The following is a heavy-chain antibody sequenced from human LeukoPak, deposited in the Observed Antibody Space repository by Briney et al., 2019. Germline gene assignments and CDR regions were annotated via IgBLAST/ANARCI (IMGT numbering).Heavy chain of an antibody. J-gene: IGHJ6*03. D-gene: IGHD3-3*01. CDR3: ARDRSGYSLVPSSKYNYCYMDV. CDR1: GFTFTTYN. CDR2: ITSSSSYT. Sequence: GGSLRLSCAASGFTFTTYNMNWVRQAPGKRLEWVSSITSSSSYTFYADSVKGRFTISRDNAKNSLYLQMNSLRAEDTAVYYCARDRSGYSLVPSSKYNYCYMDVWGKGTTVTVSS. V-gene: IGHV3-21*01.